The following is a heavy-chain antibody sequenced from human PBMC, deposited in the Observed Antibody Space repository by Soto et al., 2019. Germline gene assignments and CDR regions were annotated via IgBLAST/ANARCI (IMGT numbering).Heavy chain of an antibody. CDR2: IYYSGST. CDR1: GGSISSGDYY. Sequence: SDTLSLTCTVSGGSISSGDYYWSWIRQPPGKGLEWIGYIYYSGSTYYNPSLKSRVTISVDTSKNQFSLKLSSVTAADTAVYYCARGYGGNSGTFDYWGQGTLVNVSS. CDR3: ARGYGGNSGTFDY. D-gene: IGHD2-21*02. V-gene: IGHV4-30-4*02. J-gene: IGHJ4*02.